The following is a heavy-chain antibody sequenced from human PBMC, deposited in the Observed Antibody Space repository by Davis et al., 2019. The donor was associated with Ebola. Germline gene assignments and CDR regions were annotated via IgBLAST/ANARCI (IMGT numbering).Heavy chain of an antibody. J-gene: IGHJ4*02. D-gene: IGHD6-19*01. CDR2: IGYSSGDI. V-gene: IGHV3-23*01. CDR3: AKYVRTTVVAGFDS. Sequence: GESLKISCAGSGSTFSTYAMAWVRQAPGKGLEWVSVIGYSSGDIHYTPSVEGRFIISRDNSKSTLYLQMNSLRAEDTAVYYCAKYVRTTVVAGFDSWGQGTLVTVSS. CDR1: GSTFSTYA.